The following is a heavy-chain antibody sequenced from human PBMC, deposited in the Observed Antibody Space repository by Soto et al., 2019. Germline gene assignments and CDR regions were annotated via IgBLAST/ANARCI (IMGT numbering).Heavy chain of an antibody. Sequence: SETLSLTCAVYGGSFSGYYWRWIRQPPGKGLEWIGEINHSGSTNYNPSLKSRVTISVDTSKNQFSLKLSSVTAADTAVYYCARSIGYYYYYMDVWGKGTTVTVSS. V-gene: IGHV4-34*01. D-gene: IGHD3-16*02. CDR1: GGSFSGYY. J-gene: IGHJ6*03. CDR3: ARSIGYYYYYMDV. CDR2: INHSGST.